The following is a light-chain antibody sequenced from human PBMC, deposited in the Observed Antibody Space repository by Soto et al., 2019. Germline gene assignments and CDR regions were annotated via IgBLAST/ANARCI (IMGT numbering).Light chain of an antibody. CDR1: QSVSSNY. CDR3: QQYCSSQA. CDR2: GAS. V-gene: IGKV3-20*01. Sequence: EIVLTQSPGTLSLSPGERATLSCRASQSVSSNYLAWYQHKPGQAPRRLIYGASSRVPGIPDRFSGSGSGTDFTLTISRLEPEDFAVYHCQQYCSSQAFGQGTRLEIK. J-gene: IGKJ5*01.